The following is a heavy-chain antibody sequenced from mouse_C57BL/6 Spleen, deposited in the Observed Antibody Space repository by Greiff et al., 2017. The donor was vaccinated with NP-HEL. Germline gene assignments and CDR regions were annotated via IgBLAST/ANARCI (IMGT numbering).Heavy chain of an antibody. V-gene: IGHV5-9*01. CDR3: ARHGYYGSSYYFDY. J-gene: IGHJ2*01. D-gene: IGHD1-1*01. CDR2: ISGGGGNT. Sequence: DVMLVESGGGLVKPGGSLKLSCAASGFTFSSYTMSWVRQTPEKRLEWVATISGGGGNTYYPDSVKGRFTISRDNAKNTLYLQMSSLRSEDTALYYCARHGYYGSSYYFDYWGQGTTLTVSS. CDR1: GFTFSSYT.